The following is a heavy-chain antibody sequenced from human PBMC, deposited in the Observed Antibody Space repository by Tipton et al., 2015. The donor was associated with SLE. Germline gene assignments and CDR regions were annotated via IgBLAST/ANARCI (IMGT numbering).Heavy chain of an antibody. CDR1: GFTFSSYA. D-gene: IGHD1-26*01. CDR2: ISYDGSKK. Sequence: QVQLVQSGGGVVQPGRSLRLSCAASGFTFSSYAMHWVRQAPGKGLEWVTVISYDGSKKYYADSVKGRFTISRDNSKNTLYLQMNSLRAEDTAVFYCAREWGSGSRGAFDIWGQGTMVTVSS. J-gene: IGHJ3*02. V-gene: IGHV3-30*04. CDR3: AREWGSGSRGAFDI.